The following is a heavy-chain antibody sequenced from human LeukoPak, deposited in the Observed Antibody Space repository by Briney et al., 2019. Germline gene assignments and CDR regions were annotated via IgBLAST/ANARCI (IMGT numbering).Heavy chain of an antibody. D-gene: IGHD3-16*01. J-gene: IGHJ4*02. CDR1: EYTFTSYD. V-gene: IGHV1-8*01. Sequence: ASVKVSCKASEYTFTSYDINWVRQASGQGLEWMGWMNPNSGKTGYAQKFQGRVTMSTTTSTDPAYMELSSLTSEDTAVYYCARGPFARPNSVNLYVDIDYWGQGTLVTVSS. CDR2: MNPNSGKT. CDR3: ARGPFARPNSVNLYVDIDY.